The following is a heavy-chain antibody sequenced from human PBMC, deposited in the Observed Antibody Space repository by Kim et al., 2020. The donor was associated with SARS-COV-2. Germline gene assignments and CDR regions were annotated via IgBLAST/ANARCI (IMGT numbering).Heavy chain of an antibody. Sequence: ASVKVSCKASGYTFTSYDINWVRQATGQGLEWMGWMNPNSGNTGYAQKFQGRVTMTRNTSISTAYMELSSLRSEDTAVYYCARGLGVPNHHYYDYVWGSPNWFVPWGQGTLVTVSS. D-gene: IGHD3-16*01. CDR1: GYTFTSYD. J-gene: IGHJ5*02. V-gene: IGHV1-8*01. CDR3: ARGLGVPNHHYYDYVWGSPNWFVP. CDR2: MNPNSGNT.